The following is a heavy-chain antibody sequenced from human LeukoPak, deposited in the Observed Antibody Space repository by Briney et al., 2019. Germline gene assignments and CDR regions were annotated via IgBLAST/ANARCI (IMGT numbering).Heavy chain of an antibody. CDR1: GFTFSDYY. CDR2: ISSSGSTI. CDR3: ARDRVVPEGPPGY. Sequence: GGSLRLSCAASGFTFSDYYMSWIRQAPGRGLGWVSYISSSGSTIYYAGSVKGRFTISRDNAKNSLYLQMNSLRAEDTAVYYCARDRVVPEGPPGYWGQGTLVTVSS. D-gene: IGHD2-15*01. V-gene: IGHV3-11*01. J-gene: IGHJ4*02.